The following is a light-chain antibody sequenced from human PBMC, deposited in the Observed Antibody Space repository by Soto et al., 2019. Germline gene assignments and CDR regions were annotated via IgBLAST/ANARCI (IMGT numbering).Light chain of an antibody. CDR3: QHYNSYPEA. V-gene: IGKV1-5*03. Sequence: DIQMTQSPSTLSASVGDRVTITWRASQSISSWLAWYQQKPGKAPKLLIYKASTLKSGVPSRFRGSGSGTEFTLTISSLQTDDFATYYCQHYNSYPEAFGQGTKVDIK. CDR1: QSISSW. CDR2: KAS. J-gene: IGKJ1*01.